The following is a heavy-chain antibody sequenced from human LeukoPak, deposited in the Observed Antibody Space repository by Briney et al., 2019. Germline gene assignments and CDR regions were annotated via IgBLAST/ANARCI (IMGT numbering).Heavy chain of an antibody. V-gene: IGHV4-4*07. D-gene: IGHD1-26*01. CDR3: ARGQSRWELLRSHYFDY. J-gene: IGHJ4*02. Sequence: ASETLSLTCTVSGGSISSYYWSWIRQPAGKGLEWIGRIYTSGSTNYNPSLKSRVTMSVDTSKNQFSLKLSSVTAADTAVYYCARGQSRWELLRSHYFDYWGQGTLVTVSS. CDR1: GGSISSYY. CDR2: IYTSGST.